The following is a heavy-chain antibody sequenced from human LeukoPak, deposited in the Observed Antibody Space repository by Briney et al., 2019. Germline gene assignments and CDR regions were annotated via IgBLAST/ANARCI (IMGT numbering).Heavy chain of an antibody. CDR1: GGSISSNAHY. CDR2: IYHSGTA. Sequence: SETLSLTCTVSGGSISSNAHYWSWIRQTPGKGLEWIGYIYHSGTAYYNPSLKSRVTISIDKSKNQFSLKLSSVTAADTAVYYCARGGSSNWTPFDYWGQGTLVTFSS. CDR3: ARGGSSNWTPFDY. J-gene: IGHJ4*02. V-gene: IGHV4-30-2*01. D-gene: IGHD6-13*01.